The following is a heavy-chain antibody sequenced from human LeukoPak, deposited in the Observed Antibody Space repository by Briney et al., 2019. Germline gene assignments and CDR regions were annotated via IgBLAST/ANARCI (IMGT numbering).Heavy chain of an antibody. D-gene: IGHD6-19*01. Sequence: SQTLSLTCAISGDSVSSINGAWNWVRQSPSRGLEGLGRTYYRSKWYSDYAVPIQGRMSINPDTSKNQFTLHLFSVTPDDTAVYYCARDVATTGWYTFDYWGQGTRVTVSS. V-gene: IGHV6-1*01. CDR1: GDSVSSINGA. J-gene: IGHJ4*02. CDR2: TYYRSKWYS. CDR3: ARDVATTGWYTFDY.